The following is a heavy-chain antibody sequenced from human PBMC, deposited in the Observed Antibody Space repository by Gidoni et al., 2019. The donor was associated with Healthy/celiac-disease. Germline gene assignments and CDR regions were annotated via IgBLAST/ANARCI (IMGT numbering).Heavy chain of an antibody. CDR3: ARVGYGEGD. CDR2: IWYDGSNK. D-gene: IGHD4-17*01. J-gene: IGHJ4*02. V-gene: IGHV3-33*01. Sequence: VQLVESGGGVVPPGRSLGLSWSASGFTFSSYGMHWVRQAPGKGLEWVAVIWYDGSNKYYADSVKGRFTISRDNSKNTLYLQMNSLRAEDTAVYYCARVGYGEGDWGQGTLVTVSS. CDR1: GFTFSSYG.